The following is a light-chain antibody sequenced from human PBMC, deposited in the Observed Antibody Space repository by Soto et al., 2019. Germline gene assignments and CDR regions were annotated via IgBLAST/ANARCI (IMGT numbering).Light chain of an antibody. V-gene: IGKV1-5*03. J-gene: IGKJ5*01. CDR3: QKLFDSPIT. Sequence: DIQMTQSPSTLSASVGDRVTITCRASQSISSWLAWYQQKPGKAPKLLIYKASSLESGVPSRFSATVSGTEFSLTITRLQPEDFATYYCQKLFDSPITCGQGTRLEIK. CDR2: KAS. CDR1: QSISSW.